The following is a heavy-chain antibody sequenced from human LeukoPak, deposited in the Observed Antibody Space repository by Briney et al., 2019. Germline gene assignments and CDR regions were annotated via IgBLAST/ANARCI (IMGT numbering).Heavy chain of an antibody. Sequence: GGSLRLSCAASGFTFSSYAMHWVRQAPGKGLERVAVISYDGSNKYYADSVKGRFTISRDNSKNTLYLQMNSLRAEDTAVYYCARDIGIVVVPAATGWFDPWGQGTLVTVSS. V-gene: IGHV3-30-3*01. CDR3: ARDIGIVVVPAATGWFDP. CDR2: ISYDGSNK. J-gene: IGHJ5*02. D-gene: IGHD2-2*01. CDR1: GFTFSSYA.